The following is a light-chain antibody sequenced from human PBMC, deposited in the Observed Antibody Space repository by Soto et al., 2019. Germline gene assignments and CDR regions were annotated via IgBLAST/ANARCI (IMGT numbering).Light chain of an antibody. Sequence: QSVLTQPTSVSGAPGQRVTISCTGSSSNIGAPYDVHWYQHLPGTAPKLVIYSNNQRPSGVPDRFSGSRSGTSASLAISGLQSEDEADYYCAAWDDSLNGYVFGTGTKVTVL. CDR2: SNN. J-gene: IGLJ1*01. CDR1: SSNIGAPYD. V-gene: IGLV1-44*01. CDR3: AAWDDSLNGYV.